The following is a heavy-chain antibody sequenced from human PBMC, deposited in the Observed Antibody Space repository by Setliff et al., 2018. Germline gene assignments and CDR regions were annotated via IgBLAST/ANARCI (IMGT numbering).Heavy chain of an antibody. V-gene: IGHV4-4*07. Sequence: SETLSLTCTVSGDSISTYYWSWIRRPAGKGLEWIGRVFVDGSTNYNPTLKSRVTMSVDTSKNQFSLKLTSVTAADTAIYYCARDTSSDWAAWFDPWSQGILVTVSS. CDR1: GDSISTYY. CDR2: VFVDGST. D-gene: IGHD3-22*01. J-gene: IGHJ5*02. CDR3: ARDTSSDWAAWFDP.